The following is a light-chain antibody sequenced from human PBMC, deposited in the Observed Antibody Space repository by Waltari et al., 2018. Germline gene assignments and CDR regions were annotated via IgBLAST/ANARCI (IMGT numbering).Light chain of an antibody. CDR1: NSDVGAYNF. V-gene: IGLV2-8*01. CDR2: DVS. CDR3: SSYAGSNNV. J-gene: IGLJ1*01. Sequence: QSALTQPPSASGSPGPSGTISFTGTNSDVGAYNFFSRYQPHPGKTPKLMIYDVSKRPSGVPDRFSGSKSGNTASLTVSGLQAGDEADYYCSSYAGSNNVFGTGTKVTVL.